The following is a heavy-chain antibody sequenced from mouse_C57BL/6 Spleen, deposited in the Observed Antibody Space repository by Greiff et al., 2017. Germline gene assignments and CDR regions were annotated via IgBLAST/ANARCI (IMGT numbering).Heavy chain of an antibody. V-gene: IGHV1-72*01. Sequence: DQPQQPGAELVKPGASEKLSCKASGNTLNSDWKQGGKQRPGRGHEWIGRIDPNSGGTKYNGKFKSKATLTVDKPSSTAYMQRSSLTSKDSAVYYCARLEAYWGQGTLVTVSA. CDR1: GNTLNSDW. J-gene: IGHJ3*01. CDR3: ARLEAY. CDR2: IDPNSGGT.